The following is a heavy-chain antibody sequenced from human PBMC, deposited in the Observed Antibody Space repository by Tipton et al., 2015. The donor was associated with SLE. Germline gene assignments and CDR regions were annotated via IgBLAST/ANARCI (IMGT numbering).Heavy chain of an antibody. D-gene: IGHD6-19*01. Sequence: TLSLTCDVSGYTISNGYFWAWIRQPPGKGLQWIASISHSGYTLNNPSLKSRVSISVDTSKNRFSLKLSSVTAADTAVYYCARHGLQWLTPAEYFQYWGQGTLITVSS. J-gene: IGHJ1*01. CDR1: GYTISNGYF. V-gene: IGHV4-38-2*01. CDR3: ARHGLQWLTPAEYFQY. CDR2: ISHSGYT.